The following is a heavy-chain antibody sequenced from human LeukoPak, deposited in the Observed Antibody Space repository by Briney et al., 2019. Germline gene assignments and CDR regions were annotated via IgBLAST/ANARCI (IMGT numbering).Heavy chain of an antibody. CDR1: GYPFSSYW. CDR2: IYPSDSHT. CDR3: ARQAGVTYSWFDP. D-gene: IGHD6-19*01. V-gene: IGHV5-51*01. J-gene: IGHJ5*02. Sequence: GESLKISCKGSGYPFSSYWIAWARQMPGKGLEWMGIIYPSDSHTTYSPSFQGQVTISADKSISTAYLQWSSLKASDTAVYYCARQAGVTYSWFDPWGQGTLVTVSS.